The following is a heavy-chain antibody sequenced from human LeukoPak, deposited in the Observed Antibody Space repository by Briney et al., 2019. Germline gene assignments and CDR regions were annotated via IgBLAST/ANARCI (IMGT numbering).Heavy chain of an antibody. V-gene: IGHV3-23*01. D-gene: IGHD3-9*01. CDR2: ISGSGGST. J-gene: IGHJ4*02. CDR1: GLTFSSYA. Sequence: SRGSLRLSCAASGLTFSSYAMSWVRQAPGKGLEWVSAISGSGGSTHYADSVQGRFTISRDNSKNTLYLQMNSLRAEDTAVYYCAKDLSGPTKGAHLTGYYKARYYFDYWGQGTLVTVSS. CDR3: AKDLSGPTKGAHLTGYYKARYYFDY.